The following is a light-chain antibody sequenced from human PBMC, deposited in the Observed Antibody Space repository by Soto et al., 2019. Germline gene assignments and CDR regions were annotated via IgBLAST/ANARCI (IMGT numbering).Light chain of an antibody. V-gene: IGKV3-15*01. CDR1: QSVGSN. Sequence: EIVMTQSPATLSVSPGERVTLSCRARQSVGSNLAWYQQKPGQSPRLLISGASTREAGIPGRFSGSGSGTEFTLIISSLQSEDFAIYYCQQYNNWPPWTFGQGTKVDIK. CDR2: GAS. J-gene: IGKJ1*01. CDR3: QQYNNWPPWT.